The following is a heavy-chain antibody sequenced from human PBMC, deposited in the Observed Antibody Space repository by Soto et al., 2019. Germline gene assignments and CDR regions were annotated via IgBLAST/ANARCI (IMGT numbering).Heavy chain of an antibody. J-gene: IGHJ4*02. CDR3: ARHTPAISISDH. CDR2: IYYSGST. Sequence: QLQLQESGPGLVKPSETLSLPCTVSGGSISSSSYYWGWIRQPPGKGLGWIGSIYYSGSTYYNPSLKSRVTISVDTSKNQFSLKLSSVTAADTAVYYCARHTPAISISDHWGQGTLVTVSS. CDR1: GGSISSSSYY. D-gene: IGHD2-15*01. V-gene: IGHV4-39*01.